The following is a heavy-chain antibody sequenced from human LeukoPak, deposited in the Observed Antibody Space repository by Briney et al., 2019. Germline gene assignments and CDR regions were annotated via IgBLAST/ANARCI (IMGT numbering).Heavy chain of an antibody. CDR2: ISYDGSNK. Sequence: GRSLRLSCAASGFTFSSYAMHWVRQAPGKGLEWVAVISYDGSNKYYADSVKGRFTISRDNSKNTLYLQMNSLRAEDTAVYYCAKSSSGWSDHDYWGQGTLVTVSS. CDR1: GFTFSSYA. CDR3: AKSSSGWSDHDY. V-gene: IGHV3-30-3*02. J-gene: IGHJ4*02. D-gene: IGHD6-19*01.